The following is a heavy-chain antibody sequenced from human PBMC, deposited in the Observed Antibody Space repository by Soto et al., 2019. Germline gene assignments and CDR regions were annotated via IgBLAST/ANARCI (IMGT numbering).Heavy chain of an antibody. CDR2: TYYRSKWYN. D-gene: IGHD3-22*01. V-gene: IGHV6-1*01. CDR3: AREEYYYDSSGPYDAFDF. CDR1: GDSVSSNSAA. J-gene: IGHJ3*01. Sequence: SQTLSLTCAISGDSVSSNSAAWNWIRQSPSRGLEWLGRTYYRSKWYNDYAVSVKSRITINPDTSKNQFSLQLNSVTPEDTAVYYCAREEYYYDSSGPYDAFDFRGQGTTVTVSS.